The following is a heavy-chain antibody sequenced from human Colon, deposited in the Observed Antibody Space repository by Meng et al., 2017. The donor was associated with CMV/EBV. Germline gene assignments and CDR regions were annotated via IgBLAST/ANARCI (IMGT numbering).Heavy chain of an antibody. CDR1: GFTFSSYA. V-gene: IGHV3-23*01. Sequence: GGSLRLSCAASGFTFSSYAMSWVRQAPGKGLEWVSAISGSGGSTYYADSVKGRFTISRDNAKNSLYLQMNSLRAEDTAVYYCARDLRGGSGYYTFDYWGQGALVTVSS. CDR3: ARDLRGGSGYYTFDY. D-gene: IGHD3-3*01. J-gene: IGHJ4*02. CDR2: ISGSGGST.